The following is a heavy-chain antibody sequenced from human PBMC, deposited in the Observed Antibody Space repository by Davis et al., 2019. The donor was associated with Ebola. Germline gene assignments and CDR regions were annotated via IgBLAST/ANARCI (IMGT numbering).Heavy chain of an antibody. Sequence: PGGSLRLSCAASGFSLRSCAMSWVRQAPGKGLEWVSGIGSDSGTHYAHSVKGRFTISRDDSKNTLYLQMNSLRAEDTAVYYCVKTSSIGTTFEALDDWGQGTLVTVSS. D-gene: IGHD1-7*01. CDR2: IGSDSGT. V-gene: IGHV3-23*01. CDR1: GFSLRSCA. J-gene: IGHJ4*02. CDR3: VKTSSIGTTFEALDD.